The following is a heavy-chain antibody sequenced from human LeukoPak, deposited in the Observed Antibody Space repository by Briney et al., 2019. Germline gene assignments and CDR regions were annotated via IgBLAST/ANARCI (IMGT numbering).Heavy chain of an antibody. V-gene: IGHV1-18*01. CDR2: ISAYNGNT. CDR1: GYTFTSYG. J-gene: IGHJ4*02. CDR3: ASIMGYGGNGGARY. Sequence: ASVKVSCKASGYTFTSYGISWVRQAPGQGLEWMGWISAYNGNTNYAQKLQGRVTMTTDTSTSTAYMELRSLRSEDTAVYYCASIMGYGGNGGARYWGQGTLVTVSS. D-gene: IGHD4-23*01.